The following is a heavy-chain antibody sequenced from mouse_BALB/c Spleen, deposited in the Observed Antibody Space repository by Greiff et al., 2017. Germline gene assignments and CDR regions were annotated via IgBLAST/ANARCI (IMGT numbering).Heavy chain of an antibody. J-gene: IGHJ2*01. CDR1: GFTFSSYA. CDR3: ARGGGRYFDY. V-gene: IGHV5-6-5*01. CDR2: ISSGGST. Sequence: DVMLVESGGGLVKPGGSLKLSCAASGFTFSSYAMSWVRQTPEKRLEWVASISSGGSTYYPDSVKGRFTISRDNARNILYLQMSSLRSEDTAMYYCARGGGRYFDYWGQGTTLTVSS.